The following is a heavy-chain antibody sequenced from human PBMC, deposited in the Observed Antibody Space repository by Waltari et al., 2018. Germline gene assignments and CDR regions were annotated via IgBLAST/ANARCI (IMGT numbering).Heavy chain of an antibody. CDR2: ISGSGGST. D-gene: IGHD6-13*01. V-gene: IGHV3-23*01. Sequence: EVQLLESGGGLVQPGGSLSVSCAASGFTFSSYAMRWVRQAPGKGLEWVSAISGSGGSTYYADSVKGRFTISRDNSKNTLYLQMNSLRAEDTAVYYCAKGPPVKAQYSSSWSDPWGQGTLVTVSS. CDR1: GFTFSSYA. CDR3: AKGPPVKAQYSSSWSDP. J-gene: IGHJ5*02.